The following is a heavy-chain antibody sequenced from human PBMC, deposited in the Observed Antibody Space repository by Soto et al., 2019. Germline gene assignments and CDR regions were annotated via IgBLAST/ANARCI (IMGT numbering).Heavy chain of an antibody. V-gene: IGHV4-61*08. CDR3: TREQSDDNYFDP. J-gene: IGHJ5*02. CDR2: IYYSGGT. D-gene: IGHD6-19*01. Sequence: SDTLSLTCTVSCAAISSGGSFYTCVRQPPGKGLEWLGYIYYSGGTNYNPSLKSRVTISLDKSKSQFSLRLISVTAADTAVYYCTREQSDDNYFDPWGQGTLVTVSS. CDR1: CAAISSGGSF.